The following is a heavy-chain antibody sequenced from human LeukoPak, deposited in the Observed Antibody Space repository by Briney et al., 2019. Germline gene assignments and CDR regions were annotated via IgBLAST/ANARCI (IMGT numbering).Heavy chain of an antibody. J-gene: IGHJ4*02. D-gene: IGHD3-9*01. CDR2: ISGSGGST. CDR1: GFTFSSYG. V-gene: IGHV3-23*01. Sequence: GGSLRLSCAASGFTFSSYGMSWVRQAPGKGLEWVSAISGSGGSTHYADPVKGRFTISRDNSKNTLNLQMNSLRAEDTAVYYCAKDYDIVTGYQTDLGNWGQGTLVTVSS. CDR3: AKDYDIVTGYQTDLGN.